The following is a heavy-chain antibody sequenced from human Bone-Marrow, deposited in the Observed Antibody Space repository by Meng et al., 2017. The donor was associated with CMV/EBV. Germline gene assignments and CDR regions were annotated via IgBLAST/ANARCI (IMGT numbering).Heavy chain of an antibody. CDR3: ARGYPPFSRRYGMDV. V-gene: IGHV4-34*01. CDR1: GFTFSGSA. CDR2: INHSGST. Sequence: GSLRLSCAASGFTFSGSAMHWIRQPPGKGLEWIGEINHSGSTNYNPSLKSRVTISVDTSKNQFSLKLSSVTAADTAVYYCARGYPPFSRRYGMDVWGQGTTVTVSS. J-gene: IGHJ6*02.